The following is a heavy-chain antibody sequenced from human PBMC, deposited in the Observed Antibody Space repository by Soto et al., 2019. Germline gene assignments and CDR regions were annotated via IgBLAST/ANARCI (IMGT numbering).Heavy chain of an antibody. CDR1: GFTVSSNY. V-gene: IGHV3-53*01. Sequence: GGSLRLSCAASGFTVSSNYMSWVRQAPGKGLEWVSVIYSGGSTYYADSVKGRFTISRDNSKNTLYLQMNSLRAEDTAVYYCAKGSGTYYPYFDYWGQGTLVTVSS. D-gene: IGHD1-26*01. CDR2: IYSGGST. J-gene: IGHJ4*02. CDR3: AKGSGTYYPYFDY.